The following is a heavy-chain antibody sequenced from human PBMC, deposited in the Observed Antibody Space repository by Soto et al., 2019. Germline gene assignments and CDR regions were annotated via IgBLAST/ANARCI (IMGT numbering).Heavy chain of an antibody. CDR1: GYTFTYYA. D-gene: IGHD3-16*01. CDR3: ARGALDFDY. CDR2: ISAYNGHT. J-gene: IGHJ4*01. Sequence: QVQLVQSGGEVKKPGASVKVSCKASGYTFTYYAVTWVRQAPGQGLEWMGWISAYNGHTKYAQNLQGRLTLTTDTSTNTAYMELRSLRSDDTAVYYCARGALDFDYWGNGTLVTVSS. V-gene: IGHV1-18*01.